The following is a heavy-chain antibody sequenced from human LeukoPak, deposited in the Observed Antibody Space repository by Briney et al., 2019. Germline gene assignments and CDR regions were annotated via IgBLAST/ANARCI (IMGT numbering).Heavy chain of an antibody. CDR2: INPSGGST. Sequence: ASVRVSCKASGYTFTSYLMHWVRQAPGQGLEYMGMINPSGGSTVYTQKFQGRITMSKDTSTSTVYMDPYSLRSEDTAVYYCASLTKRDAFDIWGQGTMVTVSS. J-gene: IGHJ3*02. V-gene: IGHV1-46*01. CDR3: ASLTKRDAFDI. D-gene: IGHD1-1*01. CDR1: GYTFTSYL.